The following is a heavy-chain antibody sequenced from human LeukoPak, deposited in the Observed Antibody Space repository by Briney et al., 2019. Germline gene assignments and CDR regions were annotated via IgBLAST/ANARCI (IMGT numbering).Heavy chain of an antibody. Sequence: GESLKISCKGSGYTFTTYWIAWVRQMPGKGLEWMGIIYPDDSDTRYSPSFEGQVIISADKSISTAYLQWSSLKASDTAMYYCARPFSSSWYLEAFDIWGQGTMVTVSS. CDR2: IYPDDSDT. J-gene: IGHJ3*02. V-gene: IGHV5-51*01. D-gene: IGHD6-13*01. CDR1: GYTFTTYW. CDR3: ARPFSSSWYLEAFDI.